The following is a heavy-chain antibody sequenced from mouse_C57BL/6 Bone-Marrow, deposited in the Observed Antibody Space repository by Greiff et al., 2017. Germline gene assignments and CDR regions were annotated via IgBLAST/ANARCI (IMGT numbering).Heavy chain of an antibody. CDR2: IDPSDSYT. CDR1: GYTFTSYW. Sequence: QVQLQQPGAELVKPGASVKLSCKASGYTFTSYWMQWVKQRPGQGLEWIGEIDPSDSYTNYNQKFKGKATLTVDPSSSTAYMQLSSLTAEDSAVYYCARPGSIPYAMDYWGQGTSVTVSS. CDR3: ARPGSIPYAMDY. D-gene: IGHD1-1*01. J-gene: IGHJ4*01. V-gene: IGHV1-50*01.